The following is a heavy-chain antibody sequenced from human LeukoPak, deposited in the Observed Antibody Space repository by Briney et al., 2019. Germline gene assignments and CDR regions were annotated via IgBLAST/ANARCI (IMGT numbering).Heavy chain of an antibody. CDR2: ISSSSSYI. D-gene: IGHD6-6*01. Sequence: GGSLRLSCAASGFTFSSYAMSWVRQAPGKGLEWVSSISSSSSYIYYADSVKGRFTISRDNAKNSLYLQMNSLRAEDTAVYYCARGRGPGLVRYYFDYWGQGTLVTVSS. CDR1: GFTFSSYA. CDR3: ARGRGPGLVRYYFDY. J-gene: IGHJ4*02. V-gene: IGHV3-21*01.